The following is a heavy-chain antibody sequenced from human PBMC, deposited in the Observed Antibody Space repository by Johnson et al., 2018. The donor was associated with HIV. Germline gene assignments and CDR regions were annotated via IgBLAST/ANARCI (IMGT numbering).Heavy chain of an antibody. J-gene: IGHJ3*02. CDR1: GFTFSS. Sequence: QVQLVESGGGVVQPGRSLRLSCAASGFTFSSMHWERQAPGKGLEWVAVISHDGSHNYYAASVKGRFSFSSDNSKCTVYLHMTSLRTEDAALYYCAKLIVNWNYDEEASRDFDIWGQGTMVTVSS. D-gene: IGHD1-7*01. CDR3: AKLIVNWNYDEEASRDFDI. V-gene: IGHV3-30*18. CDR2: ISHDGSHN.